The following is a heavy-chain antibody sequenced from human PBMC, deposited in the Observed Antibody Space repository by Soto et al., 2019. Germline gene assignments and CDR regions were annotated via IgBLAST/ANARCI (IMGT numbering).Heavy chain of an antibody. V-gene: IGHV5-51*01. CDR1: GHLFNNHW. CDR3: ARGYFDSGHGYDL. Sequence: GESLKISCKGPGHLFNNHWIGWVRQTPGKGLEWMGLIFTRDPETKTSPSFQGHVSFSVDNSINTVYLQWTSLKTTDTGIYFCARGYFDSGHGYDLWGQGTLVTVSS. J-gene: IGHJ5*02. D-gene: IGHD3-10*01. CDR2: IFTRDPET.